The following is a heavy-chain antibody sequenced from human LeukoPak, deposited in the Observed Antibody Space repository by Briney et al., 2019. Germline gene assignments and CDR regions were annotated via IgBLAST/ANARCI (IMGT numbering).Heavy chain of an antibody. J-gene: IGHJ6*03. V-gene: IGHV1-69*04. Sequence: SVKVSYKASGGTFSSYAISWVRQAPGQGLEWMGRIIPILGIANYAQKFQGRVTITADKSTSTAYMELRSLRSDDTAVYYCARDRRIYYMDVWGKGTTVTVSS. CDR3: ARDRRIYYMDV. CDR1: GGTFSSYA. CDR2: IIPILGIA.